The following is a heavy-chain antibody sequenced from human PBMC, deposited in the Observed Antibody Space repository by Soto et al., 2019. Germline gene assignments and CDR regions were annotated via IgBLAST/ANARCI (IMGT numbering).Heavy chain of an antibody. V-gene: IGHV1-69*01. Sequence: QVQLVQSGAEVKKPGSSVKVSCKASGGTFSSYAISWVRQAPGQGLEWMGGIIPIFGTANYAQKFQGRATITADESTIPAYLERSSLRSEDTVIYYWARETRQGPRQRVEYWGQGTLVTVSA. CDR3: ARETRQGPRQRVEY. CDR2: IIPIFGTA. CDR1: GGTFSSYA. J-gene: IGHJ4*02.